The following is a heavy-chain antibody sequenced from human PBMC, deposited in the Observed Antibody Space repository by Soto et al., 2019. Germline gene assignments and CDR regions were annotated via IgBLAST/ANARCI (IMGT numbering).Heavy chain of an antibody. Sequence: AGESLKISCKGSGYSFTSYWIGWVRQMPGKGLEWMGIIYPGDSDTRYSPSFQGQVTISADKSISTAYLQWSSLKASDTAMYYCARRGYCSSTSCYTRSHYYYGMDVWGQGTTVTVSS. V-gene: IGHV5-51*01. D-gene: IGHD2-2*02. CDR2: IYPGDSDT. J-gene: IGHJ6*02. CDR3: ARRGYCSSTSCYTRSHYYYGMDV. CDR1: GYSFTSYW.